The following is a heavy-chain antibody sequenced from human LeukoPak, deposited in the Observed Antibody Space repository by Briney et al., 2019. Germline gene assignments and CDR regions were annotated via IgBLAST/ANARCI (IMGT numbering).Heavy chain of an antibody. J-gene: IGHJ5*02. CDR2: IYYSGYT. D-gene: IGHD3-16*02. CDR1: GGSISSYY. V-gene: IGHV4-59*12. CDR3: ARGLLSRDYVWGSYRHPRNWFDP. Sequence: SETLSLTCTVSGGSISSYYWSWIRQPPGKGLKWIGNIYYSGYTTYSPSLRSRVTISVDTSKNQFSLKLSSVTAADTAVYYCARGLLSRDYVWGSYRHPRNWFDPWGQGTLVTVSS.